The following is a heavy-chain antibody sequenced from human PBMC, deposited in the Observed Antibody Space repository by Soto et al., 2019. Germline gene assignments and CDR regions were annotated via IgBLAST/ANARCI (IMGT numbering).Heavy chain of an antibody. CDR3: ARDIAVAGTHYFDY. CDR1: GFNFSSYW. CDR2: IKQDGSEK. Sequence: GGSMILSCAASGFNFSSYWMSWVRKTPGKGLEWVANIKQDGSEKYYVDSVKGRFTISRDNAKNSLYLQMNSLRAEDTAVYYCARDIAVAGTHYFDYWGQGTLVTVSS. V-gene: IGHV3-7*01. J-gene: IGHJ4*02. D-gene: IGHD6-19*01.